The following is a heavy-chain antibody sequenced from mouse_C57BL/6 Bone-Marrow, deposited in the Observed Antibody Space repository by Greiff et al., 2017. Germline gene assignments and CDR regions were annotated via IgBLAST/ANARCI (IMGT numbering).Heavy chain of an antibody. Sequence: LVESGAELAKPGASVKLSCKASGYTFTSYWMHWVKQRPGQGLEWIGYINPSSGYTKYNQKFKDKATLTADKSSSTAYMQLSSLTYEDSAVYYCARSPLYYYGSSYALAWFAYWGQGTLVTVSA. CDR2: INPSSGYT. V-gene: IGHV1-7*01. CDR3: ARSPLYYYGSSYALAWFAY. J-gene: IGHJ3*01. CDR1: GYTFTSYW. D-gene: IGHD1-1*01.